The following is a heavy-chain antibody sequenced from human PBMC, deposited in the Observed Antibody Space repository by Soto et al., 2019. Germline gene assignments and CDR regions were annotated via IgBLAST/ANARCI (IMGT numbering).Heavy chain of an antibody. CDR3: ARCPIDHNWFDP. CDR1: GSDITTYY. V-gene: IGHV4-59*01. J-gene: IGHJ5*02. D-gene: IGHD3-9*01. CDR2: IYDTGST. Sequence: PSETLSLTCTVSGSDITTYYWSWLRQSPGKGLEWIGHIYDTGSTTYNPSLKSRVTISVDTPNKQFSLRLTSVTAADTAVYYCARCPIDHNWFDPWGQGTLVTVSS.